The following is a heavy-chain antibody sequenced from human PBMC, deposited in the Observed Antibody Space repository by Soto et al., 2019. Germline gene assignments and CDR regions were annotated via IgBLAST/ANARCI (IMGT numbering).Heavy chain of an antibody. Sequence: QVHLVQSGAEVKKPGASVKVSCKASGYTFTNYYIHWVRQAPGQGLEWLGIIRPSGGRTEYAQRFQGRVTMTRDTSTSTVYMELTSLTSEDTAVYYCAREPNESYYFDYWGQGTLVTVPS. J-gene: IGHJ4*02. CDR2: IRPSGGRT. D-gene: IGHD5-18*01. V-gene: IGHV1-46*01. CDR1: GYTFTNYY. CDR3: AREPNESYYFDY.